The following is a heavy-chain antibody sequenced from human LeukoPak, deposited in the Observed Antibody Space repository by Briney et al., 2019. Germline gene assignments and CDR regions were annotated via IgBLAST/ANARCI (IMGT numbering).Heavy chain of an antibody. V-gene: IGHV3-21*01. CDR2: ISSSSSYI. D-gene: IGHD1-26*01. CDR1: GFTFSSYS. Sequence: GGSLRLSCAASGFTFSSYSMNWVRQAPGKGLEWVSSISSSSSYIYYADSVKGRFTISRDNAKNSLYLQMNSLRAEDTAVYYCARDHGSVGAPIDYWGQGTLVTVSS. CDR3: ARDHGSVGAPIDY. J-gene: IGHJ4*02.